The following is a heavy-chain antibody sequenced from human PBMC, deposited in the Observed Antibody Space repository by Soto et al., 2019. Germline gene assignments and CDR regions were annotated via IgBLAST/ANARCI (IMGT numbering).Heavy chain of an antibody. CDR2: IGGDGST. Sequence: VGSLRLSCVGSGFTFSSYAMSWVRQAPGRGPEWVSAIGGDGSTWYADSVRGRFTISRDNSKNTVYVQMNSLRAEDTAIYYCARDRNYPRDQFDNWGQGILVTVSS. CDR3: ARDRNYPRDQFDN. D-gene: IGHD1-7*01. CDR1: GFTFSSYA. J-gene: IGHJ4*02. V-gene: IGHV3-23*01.